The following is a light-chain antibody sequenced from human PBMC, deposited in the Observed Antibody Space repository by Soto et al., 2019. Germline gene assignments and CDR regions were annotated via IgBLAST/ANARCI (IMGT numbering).Light chain of an antibody. J-gene: IGKJ4*01. V-gene: IGKV3-20*01. CDR3: QQYGSSPT. CDR1: QSVSSSY. Sequence: EIVLTQSPGTLSLSPGERATLSCRASQSVSSSYLAWYQQKPGQAPRLLIYGASSRATGIPDRFSGSGSGTDFTLTISGLEPEDCAVYYCQQYGSSPTFGGGTKGEIK. CDR2: GAS.